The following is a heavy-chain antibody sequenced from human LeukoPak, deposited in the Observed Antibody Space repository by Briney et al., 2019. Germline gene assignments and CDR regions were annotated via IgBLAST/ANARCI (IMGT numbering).Heavy chain of an antibody. V-gene: IGHV3-74*01. CDR1: GFAFSSYW. Sequence: GGSLRLSCAASGFAFSSYWMLWVRQAPGKGLVWVSRISGDGSITTYADSVKGRFTISRDNTKNILYLQMNSLRDEDTATYYCARSQFDYWGQGILVTVSS. CDR3: ARSQFDY. CDR2: ISGDGSIT. J-gene: IGHJ4*02.